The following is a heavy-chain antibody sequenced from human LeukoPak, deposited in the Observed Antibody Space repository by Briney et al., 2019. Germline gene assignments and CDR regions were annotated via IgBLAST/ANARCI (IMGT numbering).Heavy chain of an antibody. Sequence: KPSETLSLTCTVSGGSISSSSYSWGWVRQTPGKGLESIGSIYYSGRTYYNPSLKSRVTISVDTSKNQFSLKLSSVTAADTAVYYCAREWGYDSSAYYVSTFDNWGQGTLVTVSS. J-gene: IGHJ4*02. CDR3: AREWGYDSSAYYVSTFDN. V-gene: IGHV4-39*07. CDR2: IYYSGRT. D-gene: IGHD3-22*01. CDR1: GGSISSSSYS.